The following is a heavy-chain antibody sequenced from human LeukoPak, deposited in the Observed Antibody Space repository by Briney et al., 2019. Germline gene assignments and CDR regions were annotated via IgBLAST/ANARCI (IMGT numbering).Heavy chain of an antibody. CDR1: GYTFTSYA. CDR3: ARGDLDY. Sequence: ASVKVSCKASGYTFTSYAMHWVRQAPGQRLEWMGWINAGNGNTKYSQKFQGRVTMTRDTSTSTVYMELSSLRSEDTAVYYCARGDLDYWGQGTLVTVSS. J-gene: IGHJ4*02. CDR2: INAGNGNT. V-gene: IGHV1-3*01.